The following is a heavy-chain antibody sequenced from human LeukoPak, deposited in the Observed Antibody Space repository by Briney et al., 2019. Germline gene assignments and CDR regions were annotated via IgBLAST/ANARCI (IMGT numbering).Heavy chain of an antibody. CDR2: IYSGGST. CDR1: GFTVSSNY. Sequence: GGSLRLSCTASGFTVSSNYMSWVRQAPGKGLEWVSVIYSGGSTNYADSVKGRFTISRDNSKNTLYLQMNSLRAEDTAVYYCARDSSWAWFDPWGQGTLVTVSS. D-gene: IGHD2-15*01. CDR3: ARDSSWAWFDP. V-gene: IGHV3-66*01. J-gene: IGHJ5*02.